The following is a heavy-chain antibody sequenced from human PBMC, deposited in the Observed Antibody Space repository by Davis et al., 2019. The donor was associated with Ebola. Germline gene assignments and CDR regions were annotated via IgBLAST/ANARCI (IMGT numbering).Heavy chain of an antibody. CDR1: GFTFGDYP. CDR3: TRVSSGWASGYFDY. CDR2: IRTKAYGGTT. Sequence: PGRSLRLSCTASGFTFGDYPMSWFRQAPGKGLEWVGFIRTKAYGGTTEYAASVKGRFTISRDDSKSIAYLQMNSLKTEDTAVYYCTRVSSGWASGYFDYWGQGTLVTVSS. V-gene: IGHV3-49*03. D-gene: IGHD6-19*01. J-gene: IGHJ4*02.